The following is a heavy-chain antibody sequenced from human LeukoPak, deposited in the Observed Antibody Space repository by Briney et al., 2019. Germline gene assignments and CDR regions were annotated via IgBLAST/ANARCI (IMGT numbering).Heavy chain of an antibody. Sequence: GGSLRLSCEGSGFTFNIYAMTWVRQAPGKGLEWVSAISTSGGRTYYADSVKGRFTISRDNSKNTLYLQMNGLRADDTAVYYCAKDGGYYYGDDGFYFSDYWGQGTLVTVSS. V-gene: IGHV3-23*01. D-gene: IGHD3-10*01. CDR1: GFTFNIYA. CDR2: ISTSGGRT. J-gene: IGHJ4*02. CDR3: AKDGGYYYGDDGFYFSDY.